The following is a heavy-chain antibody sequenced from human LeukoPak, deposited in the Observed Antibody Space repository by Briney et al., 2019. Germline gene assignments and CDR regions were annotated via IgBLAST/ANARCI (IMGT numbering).Heavy chain of an antibody. J-gene: IGHJ4*02. Sequence: ASVKVSCKASGGTFSSYAISWVRQAPGQGLEWMGGTIPIFGTANYAQKFQGRVTITADESTSTAYMELSSLRSEDTAVYYCARLWSGMAARPYFDYWGQGTLVTVSS. CDR1: GGTFSSYA. V-gene: IGHV1-69*13. CDR3: ARLWSGMAARPYFDY. CDR2: TIPIFGTA. D-gene: IGHD2-21*01.